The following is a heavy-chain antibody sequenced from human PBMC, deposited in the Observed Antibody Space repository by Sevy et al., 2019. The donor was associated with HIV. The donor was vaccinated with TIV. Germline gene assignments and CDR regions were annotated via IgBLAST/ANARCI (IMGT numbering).Heavy chain of an antibody. CDR3: ANSRGRYEGSSWLYYYYIMDV. V-gene: IGHV3-30*18. J-gene: IGHJ6*02. CDR2: ISNDGSDK. Sequence: GGSLRLSCVAAGFSFSRHGMHWARQAPGKGLEWVAVISNDGSDKEYAESVKGRFTVSRDNSKDTVYLQMNSLILDDTAVYYCANSRGRYEGSSWLYYYYIMDVWGQGTTVTVSS. CDR1: GFSFSRHG. D-gene: IGHD2-2*01.